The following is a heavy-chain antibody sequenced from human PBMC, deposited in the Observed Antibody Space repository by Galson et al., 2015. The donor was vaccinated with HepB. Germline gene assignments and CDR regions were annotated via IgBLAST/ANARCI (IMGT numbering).Heavy chain of an antibody. D-gene: IGHD3-3*01. Sequence: SETLSLTCTVSGGSISNDGYYWGWIRQPPGKGLEWIGTIYYGGSTYYNPSLKSRVTLSVDTSKNQFSLKLSSVTAADTALYYCASGYYTYKTIDYWGQGTLVTVSS. J-gene: IGHJ4*02. CDR2: IYYGGST. CDR3: ASGYYTYKTIDY. CDR1: GGSISNDGYY. V-gene: IGHV4-39*01.